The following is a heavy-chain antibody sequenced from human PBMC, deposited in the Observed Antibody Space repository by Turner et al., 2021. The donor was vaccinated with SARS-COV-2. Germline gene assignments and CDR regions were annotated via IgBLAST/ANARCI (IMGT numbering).Heavy chain of an antibody. CDR1: GLTVSSNY. CDR2: IYSGGST. J-gene: IGHJ6*02. D-gene: IGHD3-10*01. V-gene: IGHV3-53*01. CDR3: ARDLGPYGMDV. Sequence: EVQLVESGGGLIQPGGSLRLSCAASGLTVSSNYMSWVRQAPGKGLEWVSVIYSGGSTYYVDTVKGRFTISRDNSKNTLYLQMNSLRAEDTAVYYCARDLGPYGMDVWGQGTTVTVSS.